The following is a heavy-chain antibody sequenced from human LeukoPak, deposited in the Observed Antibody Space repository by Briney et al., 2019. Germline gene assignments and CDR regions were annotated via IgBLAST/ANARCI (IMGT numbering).Heavy chain of an antibody. CDR2: ISVYNGNT. Sequence: GASVTVSCKASGYTFPKYGISWVRQAPGQGLEWMGWISVYNGNTSFAQNLQDRVIVTTDTSTTTAYMELRRLKSDDTAIYYCARLRITMVRGVLMQPSMDVWGQGTTVIVSS. V-gene: IGHV1-18*01. D-gene: IGHD3-10*01. CDR1: GYTFPKYG. J-gene: IGHJ6*02. CDR3: ARLRITMVRGVLMQPSMDV.